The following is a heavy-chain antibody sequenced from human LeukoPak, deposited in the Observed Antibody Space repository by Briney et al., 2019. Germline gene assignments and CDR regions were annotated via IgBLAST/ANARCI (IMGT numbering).Heavy chain of an antibody. Sequence: GRSLRLSCAASGFTFSSYGMHWVRQAPGKGLEWVAVMSYDGSNKYYADSVKGRFTISRDNSKNTLYLQMNSLRAEDTAVYYCAKDWELGTVKNGMDVWGQGTTVTVSS. V-gene: IGHV3-30*18. CDR1: GFTFSSYG. D-gene: IGHD7-27*01. J-gene: IGHJ6*02. CDR2: MSYDGSNK. CDR3: AKDWELGTVKNGMDV.